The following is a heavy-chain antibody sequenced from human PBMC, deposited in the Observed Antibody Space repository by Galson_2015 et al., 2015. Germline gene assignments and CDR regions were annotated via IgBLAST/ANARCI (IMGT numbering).Heavy chain of an antibody. CDR1: GDRVSSNSAA. D-gene: IGHD2-2*01. CDR2: TYYRTKWYN. V-gene: IGHV6-1*01. CDR3: ASHRRGDCSSSSCLAFDI. Sequence: CAISGDRVSSNSAAWNWIRQSPSRGLEGLGRTYYRTKWYNDYAVSVKSQITINPDTSKNQFSLQLNSVTPEDTGVYYCASHRRGDCSSSSCLAFDIWGQGTMVTVSS. J-gene: IGHJ3*02.